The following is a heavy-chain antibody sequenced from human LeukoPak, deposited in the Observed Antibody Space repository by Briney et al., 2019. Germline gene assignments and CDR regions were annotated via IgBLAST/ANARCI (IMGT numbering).Heavy chain of an antibody. CDR3: ARVGCTGGSCYGWFDP. CDR1: GYTFTGYY. J-gene: IGHJ5*02. CDR2: IKPNSGGT. D-gene: IGHD2-15*01. V-gene: IGHV1-2*02. Sequence: ASVKVSCKTSGYTFTGYYMHWVRQAPGQGLEWMGWIKPNSGGTKYAQKFQDRVTMTRDTSLSTAYMELRSLRSEDTAVYYCARVGCTGGSCYGWFDPWGQGTLVTVSS.